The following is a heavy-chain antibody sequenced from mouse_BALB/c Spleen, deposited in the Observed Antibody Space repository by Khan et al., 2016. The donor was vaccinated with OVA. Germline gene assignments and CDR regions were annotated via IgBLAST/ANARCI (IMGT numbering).Heavy chain of an antibody. D-gene: IGHD2-10*02. CDR2: IYPGNANT. CDR1: GYTFTSYF. J-gene: IGHJ3*01. Sequence: QVQLQQSGPELVKPGASVRISCKASGYTFTSYFIHWVKQRPGQGLEWIGWIYPGNANTEYNERFTGKATLTADKSSSTTYMQLSSLTSEDSAVYFGARAGYGSFAYWGQGTLVTVSA. CDR3: ARAGYGSFAY. V-gene: IGHV1S56*01.